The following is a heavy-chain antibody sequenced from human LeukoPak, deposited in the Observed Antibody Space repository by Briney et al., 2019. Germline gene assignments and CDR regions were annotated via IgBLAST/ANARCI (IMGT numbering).Heavy chain of an antibody. J-gene: IGHJ4*02. CDR2: IRYDGSDK. Sequence: PGGSLRLSCAASGFTFSSYGMHWVRQAPGKGLVWVAFIRYDGSDKYYAESVKGRFTISRDNSKNTLYLQMSSLRAEDTAVYYCARVVAYQIAFDYWGQGTLVTVSS. V-gene: IGHV3-30*02. CDR3: ARVVAYQIAFDY. D-gene: IGHD2-8*02. CDR1: GFTFSSYG.